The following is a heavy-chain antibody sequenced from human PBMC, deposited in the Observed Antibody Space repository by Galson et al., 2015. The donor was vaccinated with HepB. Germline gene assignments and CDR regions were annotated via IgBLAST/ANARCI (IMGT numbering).Heavy chain of an antibody. CDR3: ARDRRDGNYYYYYGMDV. J-gene: IGHJ6*02. D-gene: IGHD4-23*01. V-gene: IGHV1-46*04. CDR2: INPSGGSA. CDR1: GYTFTSYY. Sequence: SVKVSCKASGYTFTSYYMHWVRQAPGQGLEWMGIINPSGGSASYAQKLQGRVTMTRDTSTSTVYMELSSLRSEDTAVYYCARDRRDGNYYYYYGMDVWGQGTTVTVSS.